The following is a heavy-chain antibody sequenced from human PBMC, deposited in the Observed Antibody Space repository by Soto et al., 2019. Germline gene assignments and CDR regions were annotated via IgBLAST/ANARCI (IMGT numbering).Heavy chain of an antibody. CDR1: GGSFSGYY. Sequence: SETLSLTCAVYGGSFSGYYWSWIRQPPGKGLEWIGEINHSGSTNYNPSLKSRVTISVDTSKNQFSLKLSSVAAADTAVYYCAIRTRRGYSYGLGYYGMDVWGQGTTVT. CDR3: AIRTRRGYSYGLGYYGMDV. V-gene: IGHV4-34*01. J-gene: IGHJ6*02. CDR2: INHSGST. D-gene: IGHD5-18*01.